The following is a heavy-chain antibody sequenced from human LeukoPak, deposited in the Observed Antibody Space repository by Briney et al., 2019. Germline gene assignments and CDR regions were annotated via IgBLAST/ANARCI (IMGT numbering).Heavy chain of an antibody. J-gene: IGHJ4*02. Sequence: GGSLRLSCAASGFTFSSYGMHWVRQAPGKGLEWVAFIRYDGSNKYYADSVKGRFTISRDNSKNTLYLQMNSLRAEDTAVYYCATASGSYYETRIFDYWGQGTLVTVSS. CDR2: IRYDGSNK. D-gene: IGHD1-26*01. CDR1: GFTFSSYG. V-gene: IGHV3-30*02. CDR3: ATASGSYYETRIFDY.